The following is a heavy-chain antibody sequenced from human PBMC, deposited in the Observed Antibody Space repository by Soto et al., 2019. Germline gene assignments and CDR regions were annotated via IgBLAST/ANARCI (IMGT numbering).Heavy chain of an antibody. Sequence: HPGGSLRLSCAASGFSFRNYVMTWVRQAPGKGLEWVSAISGSGGRTYYLDSVKGRFTISRDNSKNTVYLQMNSLRVEDTAVYYCAKKEAVAGMIPHFENWGQGTLVTVSS. CDR1: GFSFRNYV. V-gene: IGHV3-23*01. J-gene: IGHJ4*02. D-gene: IGHD6-13*01. CDR2: ISGSGGRT. CDR3: AKKEAVAGMIPHFEN.